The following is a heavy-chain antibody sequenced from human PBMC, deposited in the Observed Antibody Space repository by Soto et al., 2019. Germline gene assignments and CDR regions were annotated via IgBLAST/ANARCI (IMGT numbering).Heavy chain of an antibody. CDR2: IYSGGDT. Sequence: EVQLVESGGGLIQPGGSLRLYCAASWLNVSSNYMSWVRQAPGKGLEWVSVIYSGGDTSYADSVKGRFTISRDNSKNTVFLQMNSLRVDDTAVYYCARDWGGNAGLHWDFDLWGRGTLVTVSS. D-gene: IGHD3-16*01. V-gene: IGHV3-53*01. CDR1: WLNVSSNY. J-gene: IGHJ2*01. CDR3: ARDWGGNAGLHWDFDL.